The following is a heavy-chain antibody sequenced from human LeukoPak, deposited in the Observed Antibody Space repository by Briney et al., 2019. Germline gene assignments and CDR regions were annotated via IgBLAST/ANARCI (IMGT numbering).Heavy chain of an antibody. D-gene: IGHD3-3*01. V-gene: IGHV4-59*08. Sequence: SETLSLTCTVSGDSISSYYCSWIRQPPGKGLEWIGYIYYSGSINYNPSLKSRVTISVDTSKNQFSLKLSSVTAADTAVYYCARHAVTIFGVVKVFDYWGQGTLVTVSS. CDR1: GDSISSYY. J-gene: IGHJ4*02. CDR3: ARHAVTIFGVVKVFDY. CDR2: IYYSGSI.